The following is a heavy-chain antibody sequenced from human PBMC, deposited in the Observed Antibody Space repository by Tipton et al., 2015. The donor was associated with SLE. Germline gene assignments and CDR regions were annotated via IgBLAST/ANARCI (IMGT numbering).Heavy chain of an antibody. Sequence: TLSLTCTVSGGSISSYYWSWIRQPPGKGLEWIGSIYYSGSTYYNPSLKSRVTISVDTSKNQFSLKLSSVTAADTAVYYCASPAQYYDFWSGYYTYAFDIWGQGTMVTVSS. CDR2: IYYSGST. CDR1: GGSISSYY. J-gene: IGHJ3*02. D-gene: IGHD3-3*01. V-gene: IGHV4-59*12. CDR3: ASPAQYYDFWSGYYTYAFDI.